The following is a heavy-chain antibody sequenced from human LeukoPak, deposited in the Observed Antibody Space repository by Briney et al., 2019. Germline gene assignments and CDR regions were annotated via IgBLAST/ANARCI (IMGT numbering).Heavy chain of an antibody. D-gene: IGHD4-11*01. CDR3: ARSTTTVLAFDY. CDR1: GGSISSSRYY. J-gene: IGHJ4*02. CDR2: IYYSGST. Sequence: PSETLSLTCTVSGGSISSSRYYWGWIRQPPGKGLEWIGSIYYSGSTYYNPSLKSRITISVDTAKNQFSLKLSSVTAADTAVYYCARSTTTVLAFDYWGQGTLVTVSS. V-gene: IGHV4-39*01.